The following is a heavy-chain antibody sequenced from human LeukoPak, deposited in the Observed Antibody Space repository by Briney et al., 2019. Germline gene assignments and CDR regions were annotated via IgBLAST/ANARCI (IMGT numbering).Heavy chain of an antibody. J-gene: IGHJ4*02. CDR2: ISSDGSAT. V-gene: IGHV3-74*01. CDR3: AREWGFHFDY. CDR1: GFTFSGSW. D-gene: IGHD3-16*01. Sequence: GSLRPSCVASGFTFSGSWMHWVRQAPGKGLVWVSRISSDGSATTYADSVKGRFTIYRDNAKNTLYLQMSSLRADDTAVYYCAREWGFHFDYWGQGTLVTVSS.